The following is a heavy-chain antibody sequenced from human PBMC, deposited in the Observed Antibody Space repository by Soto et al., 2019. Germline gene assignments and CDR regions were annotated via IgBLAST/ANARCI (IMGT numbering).Heavy chain of an antibody. CDR1: GYTFPSYG. J-gene: IGHJ5*02. D-gene: IGHD1-1*01. CDR3: ARVLFPQLLERHWFDP. V-gene: IGHV1-18*01. CDR2: ISAYNGNT. Sequence: ASVKVSCKASGYTFPSYGISWVRQAPGQGLEWMGWISAYNGNTNYAQKLQGRVTMTTDTSTSTAYMELRSLRSDDTAVYYCARVLFPQLLERHWFDPWGQGTLVTVSS.